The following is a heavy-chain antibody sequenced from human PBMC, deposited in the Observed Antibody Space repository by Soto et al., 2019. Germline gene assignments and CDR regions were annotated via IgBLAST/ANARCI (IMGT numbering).Heavy chain of an antibody. D-gene: IGHD5-12*01. CDR3: ARGPVEMATTPRDFDY. V-gene: IGHV1-8*01. CDR2: MNPNSGNT. Sequence: QVQLVQSGAEVKKPGASVKVSCKASGYTFTSYDINWVRQATGQGLEWMGWMNPNSGNTGYAQKFQGRVTMTRNTSISTAYMELRSLRSEDTAVYYCARGPVEMATTPRDFDYWGQGTLVTVSS. CDR1: GYTFTSYD. J-gene: IGHJ4*02.